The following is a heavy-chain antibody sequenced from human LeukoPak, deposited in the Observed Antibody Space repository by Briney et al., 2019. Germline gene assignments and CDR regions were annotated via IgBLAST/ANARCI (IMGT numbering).Heavy chain of an antibody. V-gene: IGHV4-59*01. Sequence: PSETLSLTCTVSGGSISSYCWSWIRQPPGKGLEWIGYIYYSGSNNNNPSLKSRVTISVDTSKNQFTMKLSSVTAADTAVYYCARVRGYRDGYNHPFDYWGQGTLVTVSS. CDR1: GGSISSYC. D-gene: IGHD5-24*01. CDR2: IYYSGSN. J-gene: IGHJ4*02. CDR3: ARVRGYRDGYNHPFDY.